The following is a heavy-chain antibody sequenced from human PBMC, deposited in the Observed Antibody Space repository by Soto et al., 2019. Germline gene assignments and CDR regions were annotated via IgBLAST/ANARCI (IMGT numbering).Heavy chain of an antibody. J-gene: IGHJ4*02. CDR3: AKASTMIVVVPFDY. V-gene: IGHV3-30*18. Sequence: QVQLVESGGGVVQPGRSLRLSCAASGFTFSSYGMHWVRQAPGKGLEWVAVISYDGSNKYYADSVKGRFTISRDNSKNTLYLQMNSLRAEDTAVYSCAKASTMIVVVPFDYWGQGTLVTVSS. CDR2: ISYDGSNK. CDR1: GFTFSSYG. D-gene: IGHD3-22*01.